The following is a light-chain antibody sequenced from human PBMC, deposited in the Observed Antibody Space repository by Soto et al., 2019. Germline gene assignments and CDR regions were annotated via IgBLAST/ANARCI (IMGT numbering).Light chain of an antibody. CDR1: NSDVGDYDY. CDR3: SSYTSTDTVI. CDR2: EVS. Sequence: QSALTQPASVSGSPGQSITISCTGSNSDVGDYDYVSWYQQHPGKAPKLMIYEVSNRPSGVSNRFSGSKSGNTASLTISGLQFEDEGDYYCSSYTSTDTVIFGGGTKVTVL. J-gene: IGLJ2*01. V-gene: IGLV2-14*01.